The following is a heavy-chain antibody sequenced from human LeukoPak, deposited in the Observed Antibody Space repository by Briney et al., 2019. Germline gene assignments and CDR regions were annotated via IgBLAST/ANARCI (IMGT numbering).Heavy chain of an antibody. CDR1: GFTFSSYA. V-gene: IGHV3-30*04. CDR2: ISYDGSNK. CDR3: ARGGVYYYYYYGMDV. Sequence: GGSLRLSCAASGFTFSSYAMHWVRQAPGKGLEWVAVISYDGSNKYYADSVKGRFTISRDNSKNTLYLQMNSLRAGDTAVYYCARGGVYYYYYYGMDVWGQGTTVTVSS. D-gene: IGHD2-8*02. J-gene: IGHJ6*02.